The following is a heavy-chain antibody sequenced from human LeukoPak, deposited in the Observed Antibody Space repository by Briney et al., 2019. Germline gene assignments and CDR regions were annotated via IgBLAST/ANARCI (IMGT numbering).Heavy chain of an antibody. Sequence: PSETLSLTCAVSGYSISSGYYWGWIRQPPGKGLEWIGSIYHSGSTYYNPSLKSRVTISVDMSKNQFSLKLSSVTAADTAVYYCARALDYYGSGSYYDYWGQGTLVTVSS. J-gene: IGHJ4*02. D-gene: IGHD3-10*01. CDR2: IYHSGST. CDR1: GYSISSGYY. CDR3: ARALDYYGSGSYYDY. V-gene: IGHV4-38-2*01.